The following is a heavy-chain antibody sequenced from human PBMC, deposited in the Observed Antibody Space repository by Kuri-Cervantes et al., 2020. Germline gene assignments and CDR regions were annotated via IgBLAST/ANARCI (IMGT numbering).Heavy chain of an antibody. J-gene: IGHJ4*02. CDR2: INHSGST. CDR3: ARQPHY. Sequence: ESLKISCAVYGGSFSGYYWSWIRQPPGKGLEWIGEINHSGSTNYNPSLKSRVTISVDKSKNQFSLKLSSVTAADTAVYYCARQPHYWGQGTLVTVSS. CDR1: GGSFSGYY. V-gene: IGHV4-34*01.